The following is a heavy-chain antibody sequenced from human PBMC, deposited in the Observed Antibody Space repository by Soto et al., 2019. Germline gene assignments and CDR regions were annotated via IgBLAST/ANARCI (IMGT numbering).Heavy chain of an antibody. Sequence: GESLKISCQGSGYSFASYWIGWVRQMPGKALEWMGIIYPGDSDTRYSPSFQGQVTISADKSLRTAYLQWTSLKASDTALYYCARTRSLTLGFYYDGMDVWGQGTTGSGSS. CDR1: GYSFASYW. V-gene: IGHV5-51*01. J-gene: IGHJ6*01. CDR2: IYPGDSDT. D-gene: IGHD6-6*01. CDR3: ARTRSLTLGFYYDGMDV.